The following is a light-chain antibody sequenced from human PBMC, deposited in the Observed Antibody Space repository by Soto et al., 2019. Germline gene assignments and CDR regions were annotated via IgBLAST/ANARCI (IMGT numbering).Light chain of an antibody. CDR3: QQYNNWPPMYT. CDR1: RSVRSN. J-gene: IGKJ2*01. CDR2: CAA. Sequence: EIVMTQSPATLSVSPGERATLSCRASRSVRSNVAWYQQKPGQTPRLLIYCAATRATGIPDRFSGSGSGTEFTLTISSLQSEDSAVYYCQQYNNWPPMYTFGQGTKLEIK. V-gene: IGKV3-15*01.